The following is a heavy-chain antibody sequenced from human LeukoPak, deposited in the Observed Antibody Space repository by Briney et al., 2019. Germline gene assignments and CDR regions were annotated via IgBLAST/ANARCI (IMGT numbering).Heavy chain of an antibody. CDR2: ISAHYGNT. CDR1: GYIFTRYG. V-gene: IGHV1-18*04. D-gene: IGHD2-15*01. J-gene: IGHJ4*02. Sequence: ASVKVSCKASGYIFTRYGISWMRQAPGQGLEWMGWISAHYGNTNYAQKFQDRVTMTTDTSTNTAYMELRSLRPDDTAVYYCARDFFHGHCSGLSCFLLDYWGQGSLATVSS. CDR3: ARDFFHGHCSGLSCFLLDY.